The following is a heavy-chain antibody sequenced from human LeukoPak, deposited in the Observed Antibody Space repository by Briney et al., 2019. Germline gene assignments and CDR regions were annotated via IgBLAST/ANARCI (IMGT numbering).Heavy chain of an antibody. D-gene: IGHD5-12*01. Sequence: SETLSLTCTVSGGSISSYYWSWIRQPPGKGLEWIGYIYYSGSTNYNPSLKSRVTISVDTSKDQFSLKLSSVTAADTAVYYCAGEDIVATIGEYYSYGMDVWGQGTTVTVSS. CDR2: IYYSGST. CDR3: AGEDIVATIGEYYSYGMDV. CDR1: GGSISSYY. J-gene: IGHJ6*02. V-gene: IGHV4-59*01.